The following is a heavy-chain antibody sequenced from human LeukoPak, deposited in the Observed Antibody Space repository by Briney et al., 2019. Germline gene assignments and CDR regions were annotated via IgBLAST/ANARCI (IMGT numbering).Heavy chain of an antibody. J-gene: IGHJ4*02. D-gene: IGHD6-13*01. V-gene: IGHV3-30-3*01. CDR1: GFTFSSYA. Sequence: GGSLRLSCAASGFTFSSYAMHWVSQAPGKGLEWVTVSAYDGSNKYYADSVKGRFTISRDNSKNTPYLQMNGLRTEDTAVYYCASAPGGSSWYYFDYWGQGTLVTVSS. CDR3: ASAPGGSSWYYFDY. CDR2: SAYDGSNK.